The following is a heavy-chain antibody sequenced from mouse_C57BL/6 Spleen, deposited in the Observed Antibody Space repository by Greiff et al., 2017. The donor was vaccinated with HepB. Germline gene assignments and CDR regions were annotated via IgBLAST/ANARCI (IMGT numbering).Heavy chain of an antibody. CDR3: ARTGTVAMDD. CDR2: INPGSGGT. J-gene: IGHJ4*01. V-gene: IGHV1-54*01. CDR1: GYAFTNYL. D-gene: IGHD4-1*01. Sequence: QVQLQQSGAELVRPGTSVKVSCKASGYAFTNYLIEWVKQRPGQGLEWIGVINPGSGGTNYNEKFKGKATLTADKSSSTAYMQLSSLTSEDSAVYFCARTGTVAMDDWGQGTSVTVSS.